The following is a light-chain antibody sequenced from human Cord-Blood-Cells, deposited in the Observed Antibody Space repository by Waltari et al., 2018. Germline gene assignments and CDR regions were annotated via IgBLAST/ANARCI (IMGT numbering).Light chain of an antibody. V-gene: IGKV2-28*01. Sequence: DIGMTQSPRSLPVIPGEPAAIPCRSSQSLLHSNGYTYLDWYLQKPGQSPQLLVYLGSNRASGVPDRFSGSGTGTDFTLKISRVEAVDVGVYYCMQALQTPTFGQGTKVEIK. CDR3: MQALQTPT. CDR2: LGS. CDR1: QSLLHSNGYTY. J-gene: IGKJ1*01.